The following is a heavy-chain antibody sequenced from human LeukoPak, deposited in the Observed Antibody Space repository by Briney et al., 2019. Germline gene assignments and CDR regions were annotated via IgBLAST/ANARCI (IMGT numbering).Heavy chain of an antibody. CDR3: ERWTYSSGLMDY. D-gene: IGHD3-22*01. CDR2: INPSGCST. J-gene: IGHJ4*02. V-gene: IGHV1-46*01. CDR1: GYTFTSYY. Sequence: ASVKVSCKSSGYTFTSYYMHWVRQAPGQGLAWMGIINPSGCSTSYAQKLQGRGTMTRDTSTSTVYMELSSLRSEDTAVYYCERWTYSSGLMDYWGQGTLVTVSS.